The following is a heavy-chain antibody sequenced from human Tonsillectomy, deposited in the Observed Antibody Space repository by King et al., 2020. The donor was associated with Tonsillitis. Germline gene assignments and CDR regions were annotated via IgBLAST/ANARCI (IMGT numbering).Heavy chain of an antibody. CDR2: INPNSGGT. CDR3: ATLFYSSGWMVRGGGYFDY. Sequence: QLVQSGAEVKKPGASVKVSCKASGYTFTGYYMHWVRQAPGQGLEWMGWINPNSGGTNYAQKFQGWVTMTRDTSISKAYMELSRLRSDDTAVYYCATLFYSSGWMVRGGGYFDYWGQGTLVTVSS. V-gene: IGHV1-2*04. D-gene: IGHD6-19*01. CDR1: GYTFTGYY. J-gene: IGHJ4*02.